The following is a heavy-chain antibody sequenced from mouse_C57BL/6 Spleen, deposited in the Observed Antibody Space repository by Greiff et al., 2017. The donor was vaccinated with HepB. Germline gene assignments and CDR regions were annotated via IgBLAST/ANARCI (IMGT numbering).Heavy chain of an antibody. V-gene: IGHV5-9-1*02. CDR1: GFTFSSYA. Sequence: EVQRVESGEGLVKPGGSLKLSCAASGFTFSSYAMSWVRQTPEKRLEWVAYISSGGDYIYYADTVKGRFTISRDNARNTLYLQMSSLKSEDTAMYYCTRAGYYGSSSYYYAMDYWGQGTSVTVSS. CDR3: TRAGYYGSSSYYYAMDY. D-gene: IGHD1-1*01. CDR2: ISSGGDYI. J-gene: IGHJ4*01.